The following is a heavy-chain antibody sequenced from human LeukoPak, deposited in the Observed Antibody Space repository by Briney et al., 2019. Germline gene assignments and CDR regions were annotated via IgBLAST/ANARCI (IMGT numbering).Heavy chain of an antibody. CDR3: ASSGYYDSSGYLSPIY. CDR2: INPNSGGT. J-gene: IGHJ4*02. D-gene: IGHD3-22*01. V-gene: IGHV1-2*02. Sequence: GASVKVSCKASGYTFTGYYMHWVRQAPGQGLEWMGWINPNSGGTNYAQKFQGRVTMTRDTSISTAYMELSRLRSDDTAVYYCASSGYYDSSGYLSPIYWGQGTLVTVSS. CDR1: GYTFTGYY.